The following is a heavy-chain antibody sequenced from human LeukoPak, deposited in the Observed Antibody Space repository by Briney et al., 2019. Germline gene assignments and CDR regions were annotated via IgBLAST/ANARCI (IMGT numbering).Heavy chain of an antibody. CDR1: GFTFSSCW. J-gene: IGHJ4*02. CDR2: IKQDGSEE. D-gene: IGHD5-18*01. V-gene: IGHV3-7*04. CDR3: ARASYGSFDY. Sequence: GGSLRLSCAASGFTFSSCWMSWVRQAPGKGLEWVANIKQDGSEEHYVDPVKGRFTISRDDTNSSLYLQMNSLRAEDTAVYYCARASYGSFDYWGQGTLVTVSS.